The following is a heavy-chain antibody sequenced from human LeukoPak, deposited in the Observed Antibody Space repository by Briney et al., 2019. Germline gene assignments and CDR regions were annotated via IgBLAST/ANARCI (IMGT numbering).Heavy chain of an antibody. Sequence: GESLKISCKGSGYTFTSFWIGWVRQMPGKGLEWMASIYPGDSDTTYSPSFQGQVTISADKSSSTAYLRLSSLKAPDTAIYYCVRGWWSFDYWGQGSLVTVSS. CDR1: GYTFTSFW. CDR3: VRGWWSFDY. J-gene: IGHJ4*02. V-gene: IGHV5-51*01. CDR2: IYPGDSDT. D-gene: IGHD2-15*01.